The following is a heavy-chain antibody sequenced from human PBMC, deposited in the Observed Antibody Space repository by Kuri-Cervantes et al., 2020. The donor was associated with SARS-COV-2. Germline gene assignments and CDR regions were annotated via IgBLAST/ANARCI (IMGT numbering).Heavy chain of an antibody. CDR2: IYYSGST. Sequence: SETLSLTCTVSGGSISSGGYYWSWIRQHPGKGLEWIGYIYYSGSTYYNPSLKSRVTVSIATSKNQFSLRLSSVTAADTAVYYCAREGMVTRSTNWGQGTLVTVSS. CDR3: AREGMVTRSTN. D-gene: IGHD5-18*01. V-gene: IGHV4-31*03. CDR1: GGSISSGGYY. J-gene: IGHJ4*02.